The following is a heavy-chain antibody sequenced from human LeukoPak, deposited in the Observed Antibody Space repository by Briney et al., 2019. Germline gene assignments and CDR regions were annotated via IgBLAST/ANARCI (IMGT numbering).Heavy chain of an antibody. J-gene: IGHJ4*02. CDR1: GYTFTSYG. V-gene: IGHV1-18*01. Sequence: GASVKVSCKASGYTFTSYGISWVRQAPGQGPEWMGWISAYNGNTNYAQKLQGRVTMTTDTSTSTAYMELRSLRSDDTAVYYCARDFYYDILTGYYFDGDVVYWGQGTLVTVSS. CDR3: ARDFYYDILTGYYFDGDVVY. CDR2: ISAYNGNT. D-gene: IGHD3-9*01.